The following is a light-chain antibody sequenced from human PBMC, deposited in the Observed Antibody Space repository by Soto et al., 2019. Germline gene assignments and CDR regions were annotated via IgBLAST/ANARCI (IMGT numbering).Light chain of an antibody. CDR3: SSYTSLNTLV. CDR2: EVS. Sequence: QSVLTQPASVSGSPGQSITISCTGASSDVGGYKFVSWYQQHPGKAPKLIIFEVSNRPSGVSNRFSGSKSGNTASLTISGLQAEDEDEYYCSSYTSLNTLVFGGGTKLTVL. CDR1: SSDVGGYKF. V-gene: IGLV2-14*03. J-gene: IGLJ2*01.